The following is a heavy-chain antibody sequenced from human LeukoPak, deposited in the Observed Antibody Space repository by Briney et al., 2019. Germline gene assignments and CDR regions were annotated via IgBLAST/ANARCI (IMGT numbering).Heavy chain of an antibody. CDR3: ARTGYCSSNSCYEEYNWFDP. D-gene: IGHD2-2*01. CDR2: IYYSGST. V-gene: IGHV4-31*03. J-gene: IGHJ5*02. CDR1: GGSISSGGYY. Sequence: SETLSLTCTVSGGSISSGGYYWSWIRQHPGKGLEWIGYIYYSGSTYYNPSLKSRVAISVDTSKNQFSLKLSSVTAADTAVYYCARTGYCSSNSCYEEYNWFDPWGQGTLVTVSS.